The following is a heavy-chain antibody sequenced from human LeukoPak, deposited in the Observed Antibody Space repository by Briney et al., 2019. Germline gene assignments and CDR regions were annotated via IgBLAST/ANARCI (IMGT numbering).Heavy chain of an antibody. CDR2: ISGSGGST. V-gene: IGHV3-23*01. Sequence: GRSLRLSCAASGFTFSSYAMSWVRQAPGKGLEWVSAISGSGGSTYYADSVKGRFTISRDNSKNTLYLQMNSLRAEDTAVYYCAKGTQLWLRGGNFDYWGQGTLVTVSS. CDR1: GFTFSSYA. CDR3: AKGTQLWLRGGNFDY. D-gene: IGHD5-18*01. J-gene: IGHJ4*02.